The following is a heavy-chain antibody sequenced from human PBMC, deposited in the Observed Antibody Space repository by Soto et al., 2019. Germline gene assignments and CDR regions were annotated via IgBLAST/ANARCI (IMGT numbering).Heavy chain of an antibody. J-gene: IGHJ6*02. D-gene: IGHD1-1*01. V-gene: IGHV3-48*02. CDR3: ARVRRNDASDYFGMDV. CDR1: GFSFSTST. Sequence: GGSLRLSCAASGFSFSTSTMNWVRQAPGKGLEWVSYISSGSTTIYYADSVKGRFTISRDNGKNSLYLQMNSLRDEDTAVYYCARVRRNDASDYFGMDVWGQGTTVTVSS. CDR2: ISSGSTTI.